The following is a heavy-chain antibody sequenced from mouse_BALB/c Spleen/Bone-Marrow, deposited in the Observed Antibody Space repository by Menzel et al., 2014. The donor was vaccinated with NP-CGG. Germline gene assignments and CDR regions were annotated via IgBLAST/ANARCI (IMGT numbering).Heavy chain of an antibody. Sequence: VKLEESGPGLVAPSQSLSITCTVSGFSLTGYGVNWVRQPPGKGLEWLGMIWGDGSTDYNSAPKSRLSISKDNSKSQVFLKMNSLQTDDTARYYCARGGNYYAMDYWGQGTSVTVSS. V-gene: IGHV2-6-7*01. CDR1: GFSLTGYG. CDR2: IWGDGST. D-gene: IGHD2-1*01. J-gene: IGHJ4*01. CDR3: ARGGNYYAMDY.